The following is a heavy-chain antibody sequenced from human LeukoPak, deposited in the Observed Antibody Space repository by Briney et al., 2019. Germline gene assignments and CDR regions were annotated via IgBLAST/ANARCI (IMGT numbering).Heavy chain of an antibody. CDR3: AXXXXSTVTTSGNYFDY. Sequence: PSETLSLTCTVSGGSINNYYWSWVRQPPGAGLEWLAYIYYTGSTNYNPSLKTRLTISVDTSKNQFSLRLNSVTAADTAVYYCAXXXXSTVTTSGNYFDYWGQGTLVTVSS. CDR2: IYYTGST. V-gene: IGHV4-59*08. CDR1: GGSINNYY. D-gene: IGHD4-11*01. J-gene: IGHJ4*02.